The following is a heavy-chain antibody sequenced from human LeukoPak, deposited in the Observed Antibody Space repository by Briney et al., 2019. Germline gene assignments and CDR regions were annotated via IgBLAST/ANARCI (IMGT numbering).Heavy chain of an antibody. Sequence: SVKVSCKASGGTFSSYAISWVRQAPGQGLEWMGGIIPIFGTANYAQKFQGRVTITADESTSTAYMELSSLRSEDTAVYYCAWDSRHGYDNPFDYWGQGTLVTVSS. CDR1: GGTFSSYA. CDR3: AWDSRHGYDNPFDY. V-gene: IGHV1-69*13. CDR2: IIPIFGTA. J-gene: IGHJ4*02. D-gene: IGHD5-12*01.